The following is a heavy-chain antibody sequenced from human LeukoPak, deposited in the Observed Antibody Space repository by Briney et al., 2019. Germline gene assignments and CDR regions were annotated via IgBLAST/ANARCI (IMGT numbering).Heavy chain of an antibody. J-gene: IGHJ4*02. CDR3: ATPAIVGATSDFDY. D-gene: IGHD1-26*01. Sequence: ASVKVSCKVSGYTLTELSVHWVRQAPGKGLEWMGGFDPEDGETIYAQKFQGRVTMTEDTSTDTAYMELSSLRSEDTAVYYCATPAIVGATSDFDYWGQGTLVTVSS. CDR2: FDPEDGET. CDR1: GYTLTELS. V-gene: IGHV1-24*01.